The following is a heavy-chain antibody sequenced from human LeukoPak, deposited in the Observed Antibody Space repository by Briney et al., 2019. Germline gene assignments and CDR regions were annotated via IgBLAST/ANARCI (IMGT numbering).Heavy chain of an antibody. CDR3: ARGRGYSYGYFDY. CDR1: GGTLSSYA. J-gene: IGHJ4*02. V-gene: IGHV1-69*13. CDR2: IIPIFGTA. D-gene: IGHD5-18*01. Sequence: ASVKVSCKASGGTLSSYAISWVRQAPGQGLEWMGGIIPIFGTANYAQKFQGRVTITADESTSTAYMELSSLRSEDTAVYYCARGRGYSYGYFDYWGQGTLVTVSS.